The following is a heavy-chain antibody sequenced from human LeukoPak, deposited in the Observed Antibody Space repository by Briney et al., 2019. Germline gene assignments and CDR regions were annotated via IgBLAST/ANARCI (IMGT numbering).Heavy chain of an antibody. D-gene: IGHD2-21*01. CDR1: GFTYSNVW. CDR2: IRRKTDGETT. V-gene: IGHV3-15*01. J-gene: IGHJ4*02. CDR3: VTDLVIKGYFDY. Sequence: GGSLRLSCAASGFTYSNVWMSWVRQVPGKGLEWVGRIRRKTDGETTDHAAPVKGRFTISRDDSKNTLYLQMNSLKTEDAAVYYCVTDLVIKGYFDYWGQGALVTVSS.